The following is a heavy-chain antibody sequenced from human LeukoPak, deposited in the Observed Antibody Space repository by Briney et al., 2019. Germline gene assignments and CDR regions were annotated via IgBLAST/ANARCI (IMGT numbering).Heavy chain of an antibody. V-gene: IGHV3-21*01. Sequence: GSLRLSCAASGFTFNSYWMSWVRQAPGKGLEWVSSISSSGSYIYDADSVKGRFTISRDNSKNTLYLQMNSLRAEDTAVYYCAREHQDWFDPWGQGTLVTVSS. CDR3: AREHQDWFDP. D-gene: IGHD2-2*01. J-gene: IGHJ5*02. CDR2: ISSSGSYI. CDR1: GFTFNSYW.